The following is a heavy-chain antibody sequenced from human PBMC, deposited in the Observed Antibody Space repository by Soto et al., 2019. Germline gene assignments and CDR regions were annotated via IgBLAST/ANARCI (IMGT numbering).Heavy chain of an antibody. D-gene: IGHD1-26*01. CDR2: VQPSTGRT. CDR1: GYSFTSLD. CDR3: ARGVSAGVDY. Sequence: ASVKVSCKASGYSFTSLDINWVRQTAGQGLEWMGWVQPSTGRTGYAQKFQGRVTMTRDTSINTAYMELTTLTSDDTAFYYCARGVSAGVDYWGQGTLVTVSS. V-gene: IGHV1-8*01. J-gene: IGHJ4*02.